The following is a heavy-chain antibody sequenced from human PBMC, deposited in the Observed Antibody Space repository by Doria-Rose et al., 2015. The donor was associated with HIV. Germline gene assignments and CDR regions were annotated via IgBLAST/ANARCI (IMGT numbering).Heavy chain of an antibody. Sequence: QVTLKESGPVLVKPTETLTLTCTVSGVSLSSPGMGVSWIRQPTGKALEWLANIFSDDERSYQTSLKSRLTISSGTSKSQVVLTMTDMDPVDTATYYCARIKSSRWYHKYYFDFWGQGTLVIVSA. D-gene: IGHD6-13*01. CDR2: IFSDDER. CDR3: ARIKSSRWYHKYYFDF. J-gene: IGHJ4*02. V-gene: IGHV2-26*01. CDR1: GVSLSSPGMG.